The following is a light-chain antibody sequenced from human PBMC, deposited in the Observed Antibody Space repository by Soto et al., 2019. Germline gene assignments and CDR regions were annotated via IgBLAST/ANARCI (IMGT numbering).Light chain of an antibody. CDR1: QSISSW. CDR3: QQASSFPLT. V-gene: IGKV1-5*01. J-gene: IGKJ5*01. Sequence: DIQMTQPPSTLSASVGDRVTITCRASQSISSWLAWYQQKPGKAPKLLIYDASSLESGVPSRFSGSGSGTYFTLTISSLQPEDFATYYCQQASSFPLTFGQGTRLEIK. CDR2: DAS.